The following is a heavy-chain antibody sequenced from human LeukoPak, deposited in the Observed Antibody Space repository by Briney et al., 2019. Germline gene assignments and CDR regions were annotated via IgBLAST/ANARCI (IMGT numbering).Heavy chain of an antibody. CDR1: GFTVSSNY. Sequence: PGGSLRLSCAASGFTVSSNYMSWVRQAPGKGLEWVSVIYSGGSTYYADSVKGRFTISRDNSKNTLYLQMNSLRAEDTAVYYCARGRGHSSSWSPHTLDYWGQGTLVTVSS. J-gene: IGHJ4*02. D-gene: IGHD6-13*01. V-gene: IGHV3-53*01. CDR2: IYSGGST. CDR3: ARGRGHSSSWSPHTLDY.